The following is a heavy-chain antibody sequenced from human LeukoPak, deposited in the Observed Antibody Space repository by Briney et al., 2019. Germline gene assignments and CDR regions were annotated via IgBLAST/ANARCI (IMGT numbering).Heavy chain of an antibody. V-gene: IGHV1-69*06. J-gene: IGHJ6*02. Sequence: GASVKVSCKASGGTFSSYAISWVRQAPGQGLEWMGGIIPIFGTANYAQKFQGRVTITADKSTSTAYMELSSLRSEDTAVYYCATEYCSSTSCYVGHYYYGMDVWGQGTTVTVSS. CDR1: GGTFSSYA. CDR2: IIPIFGTA. D-gene: IGHD2-2*01. CDR3: ATEYCSSTSCYVGHYYYGMDV.